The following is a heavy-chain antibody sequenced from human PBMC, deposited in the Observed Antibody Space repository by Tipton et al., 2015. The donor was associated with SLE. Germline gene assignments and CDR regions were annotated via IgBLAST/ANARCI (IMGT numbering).Heavy chain of an antibody. V-gene: IGHV4-4*09. D-gene: IGHD3-3*02. CDR1: GGSISSYY. J-gene: IGHJ6*02. Sequence: TLSLTCTVSGGSISSYYWSWIRQPPGKGLEWIGYIYTSGSTNYNPSLKSRVTISVDTSKNQFSLKLSSVTAADTAVYYCARRQFWSGPLGVWGQGTTVTVSS. CDR3: ARRQFWSGPLGV. CDR2: IYTSGST.